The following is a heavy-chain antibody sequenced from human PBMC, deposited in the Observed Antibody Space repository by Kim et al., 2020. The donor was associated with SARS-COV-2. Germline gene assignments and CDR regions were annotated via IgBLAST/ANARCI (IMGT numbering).Heavy chain of an antibody. CDR2: IWYDGSNK. CDR3: AKDGGLSHFDY. V-gene: IGHV3-33*06. D-gene: IGHD3-16*01. Sequence: GGSLRLSCAASGFTFSSYGMHWVRQAPGKGLEWVAVIWYDGSNKYYADSVKGRFTISRDNSKNTLYLQMNSLRAEDTAVYYCAKDGGLSHFDYWGQGTLVTVSS. J-gene: IGHJ4*02. CDR1: GFTFSSYG.